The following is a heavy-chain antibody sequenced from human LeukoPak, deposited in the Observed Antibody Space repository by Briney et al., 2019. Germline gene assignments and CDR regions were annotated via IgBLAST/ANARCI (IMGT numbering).Heavy chain of an antibody. V-gene: IGHV1-8*03. J-gene: IGHJ4*02. CDR3: ARGRVDSSSWDY. Sequence: GASVKVSCKASGYTFTSYGISWVRQATGQGLEWMGWMNPNSGNTGYAQKFQGRVTITRNTSISTAYMELSSLRSEDTAVYYCARGRVDSSSWDYWGQGTLVTVSS. CDR2: MNPNSGNT. CDR1: GYTFTSYG. D-gene: IGHD6-13*01.